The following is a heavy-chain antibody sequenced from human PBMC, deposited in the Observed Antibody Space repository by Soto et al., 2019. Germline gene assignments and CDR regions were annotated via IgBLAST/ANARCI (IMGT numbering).Heavy chain of an antibody. D-gene: IGHD3-3*01. V-gene: IGHV1-69*13. CDR3: ARPTYDFWSGYPPPYFGMDV. CDR2: IIPIFGTA. CDR1: GGTFSSYA. J-gene: IGHJ6*02. Sequence: VASVKVSCKASGGTFSSYAISWVRQAPGQGLEWMGGIIPIFGTANYAQKFQGRVTITADESTSTAYMELSSLRSEDTAVYYCARPTYDFWSGYPPPYFGMDVWGQGTTVT.